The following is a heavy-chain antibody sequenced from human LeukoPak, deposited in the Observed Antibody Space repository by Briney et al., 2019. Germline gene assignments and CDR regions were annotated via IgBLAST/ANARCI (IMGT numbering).Heavy chain of an antibody. CDR2: ISYDGSNK. D-gene: IGHD7-27*01. Sequence: PGGSLRLSCAASGFTFSTYTMHWLRQAPGKGREWVAVISYDGSNKYYADSVKGRFTISRDNSKNTLYLQMNSLRAEDTAVYYCARVLNWGEDYMDVWGKGTTVTVSS. CDR3: ARVLNWGEDYMDV. V-gene: IGHV3-30-3*01. CDR1: GFTFSTYT. J-gene: IGHJ6*03.